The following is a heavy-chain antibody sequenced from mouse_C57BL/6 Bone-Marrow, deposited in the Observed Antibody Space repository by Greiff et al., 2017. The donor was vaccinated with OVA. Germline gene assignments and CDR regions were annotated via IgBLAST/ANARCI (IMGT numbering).Heavy chain of an antibody. V-gene: IGHV1-78*01. CDR3: ARGENYGSSYGYFDV. CDR1: GYTFTDHT. J-gene: IGHJ1*03. Sequence: QVQLQQSDAELVKPGASVKISCKVSGYTFTDHTIHWLKQRPEQGLEWIGYIYPRDGSTKYNEKFKGKATLTADKSSSTAYMQLNSLTSEDSAVYFCARGENYGSSYGYFDVWGTGTTVTVSS. CDR2: IYPRDGST. D-gene: IGHD1-1*01.